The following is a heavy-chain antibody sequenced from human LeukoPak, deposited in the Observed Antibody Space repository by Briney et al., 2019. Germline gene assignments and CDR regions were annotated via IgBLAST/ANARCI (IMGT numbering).Heavy chain of an antibody. CDR2: LFSGGDT. D-gene: IGHD3-16*01. CDR1: GFSFSRYY. V-gene: IGHV3-66*04. Sequence: GGSLRLSCAASGFSFSRYYMSWVRQPPGKGLEWVSVLFSGGDTYYADSVKDRFSISRDSSSETLVLQMNSLRADDTAVYYCARQGYDSGFDYWGHGTKVTVSS. J-gene: IGHJ4*01. CDR3: ARQGYDSGFDY.